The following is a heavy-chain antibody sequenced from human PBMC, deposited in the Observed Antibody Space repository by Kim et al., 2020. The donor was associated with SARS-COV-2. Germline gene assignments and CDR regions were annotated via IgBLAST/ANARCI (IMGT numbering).Heavy chain of an antibody. CDR1: GYTFTSYG. Sequence: ASVKVSCKASGYTFTSYGISWVRQAPGQGLEWMGWISAYNGNTNYAQKLQGRVTMTTDTSTSTAYMELRSLRSDDTAVYYCARDRFGTYYYGSGSYINWFDPWGQGTLVTVSS. V-gene: IGHV1-18*04. D-gene: IGHD3-10*01. J-gene: IGHJ5*02. CDR3: ARDRFGTYYYGSGSYINWFDP. CDR2: ISAYNGNT.